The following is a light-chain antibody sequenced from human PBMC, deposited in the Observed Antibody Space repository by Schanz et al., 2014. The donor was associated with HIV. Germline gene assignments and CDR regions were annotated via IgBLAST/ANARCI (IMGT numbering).Light chain of an antibody. CDR2: GNN. CDR1: SSNLGAGYE. J-gene: IGLJ2*01. CDR3: QSYDSSLSGVV. Sequence: QSVLTQPPSVSGAPGQRVTISCTGSSSNLGAGYEVHWYRQLPGTAPKLLIYGNNNRPSGVPDRFSGSKSGTSASLAITGLQAEDEADYYCQSYDSSLSGVVFGGGTKVTVL. V-gene: IGLV1-40*01.